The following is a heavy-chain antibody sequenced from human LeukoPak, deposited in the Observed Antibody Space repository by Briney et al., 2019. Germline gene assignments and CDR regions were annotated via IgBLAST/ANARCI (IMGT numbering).Heavy chain of an antibody. CDR2: IYYSGST. D-gene: IGHD4-17*01. J-gene: IGHJ4*02. Sequence: YYWSWIRQPPGKGLEWIGYIYYSGSTNYNPSLKSRVTISVDTSKNQFSLKLSSVTAADTAVYYCARHVGYGDYFDYWGQGTLVTVSS. CDR3: ARHVGYGDYFDY. CDR1: YY. V-gene: IGHV4-59*08.